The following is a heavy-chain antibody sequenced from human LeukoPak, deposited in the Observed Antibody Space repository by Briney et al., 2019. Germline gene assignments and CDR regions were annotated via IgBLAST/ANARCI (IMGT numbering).Heavy chain of an antibody. Sequence: GGSLRLSCAASGFTFSTYVMQWVRQAPGKGLEWVASIRSDGSDKKYADSVKGQFTISRDNSKSTLNLQMNSLRPEDTAVYYCAKSQVTGWYDFDYWGQGTLVIVSS. V-gene: IGHV3-30*02. CDR3: AKSQVTGWYDFDY. J-gene: IGHJ4*02. CDR2: IRSDGSDK. CDR1: GFTFSTYV. D-gene: IGHD6-19*01.